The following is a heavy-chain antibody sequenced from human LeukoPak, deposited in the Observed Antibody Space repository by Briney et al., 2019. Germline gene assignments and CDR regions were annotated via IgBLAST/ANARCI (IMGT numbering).Heavy chain of an antibody. D-gene: IGHD3-16*01. CDR2: ISWNSGSV. J-gene: IGHJ4*02. CDR3: ARDMLTFGDK. Sequence: GGSLRLSCAASGFTFDDYAMHWVRQAPGKGLEWVSGISWNSGSVDYADSVKGRFTISRDNAKNSLYLQMNSLRDEDTAVYYCARDMLTFGDKWGQGTLVTVSS. CDR1: GFTFDDYA. V-gene: IGHV3-9*01.